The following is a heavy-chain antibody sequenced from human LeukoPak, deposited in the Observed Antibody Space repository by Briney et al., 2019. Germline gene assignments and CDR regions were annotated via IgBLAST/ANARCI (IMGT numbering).Heavy chain of an antibody. CDR3: ARLLDNDSSGDPDTFDM. CDR2: IHYSGRT. D-gene: IGHD3-22*01. V-gene: IGHV4-59*11. J-gene: IGHJ3*02. Sequence: SETLSFTCSVSGGSISRHFWSWIRQPPGKGLEWIAFIHYSGRTKYNPSLQSRVTISIDTSENNFSLRLTSVTAADTAVYYCARLLDNDSSGDPDTFDMWGQGTVVSVSS. CDR1: GGSISRHF.